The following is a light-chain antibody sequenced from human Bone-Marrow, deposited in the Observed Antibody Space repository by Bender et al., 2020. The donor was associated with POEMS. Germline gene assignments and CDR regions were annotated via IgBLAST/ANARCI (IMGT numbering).Light chain of an antibody. CDR2: EGS. CDR3: CSYAVGRSYV. V-gene: IGLV2-23*01. Sequence: QSALTQPRSVSGSPGQSVTISCTGTGNDVGSYNVVSWYQQHPGKAPKLMIYEGSKRPSGVSHRFSGSKSGNTASLTISGLQTEDEAEYYCCSYAVGRSYVFGTGTKVTVL. J-gene: IGLJ1*01. CDR1: GNDVGSYNV.